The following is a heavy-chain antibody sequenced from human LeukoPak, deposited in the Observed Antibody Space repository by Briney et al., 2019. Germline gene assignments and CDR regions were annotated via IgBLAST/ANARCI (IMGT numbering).Heavy chain of an antibody. V-gene: IGHV1-2*02. J-gene: IGHJ4*02. CDR1: GGTFSSYA. CDR2: INPKSGGT. CDR3: ARDLYFGY. Sequence: ASVKVSCKASGGTFSSYAISWVRQAPGQGLEWMGWINPKSGGTKYAQKFQGRVTMTRDTSISTAYMEMSRLRSDDTAVYYCARDLYFGYWGQGTLVTVSS.